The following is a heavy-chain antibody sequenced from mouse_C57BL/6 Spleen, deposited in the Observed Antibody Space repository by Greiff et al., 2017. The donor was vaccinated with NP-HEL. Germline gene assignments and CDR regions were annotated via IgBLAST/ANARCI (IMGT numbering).Heavy chain of an antibody. J-gene: IGHJ4*01. CDR3: ARGGTPMDY. CDR2: INYDGSST. CDR1: GFTFSDYY. Sequence: EVKLMESEGGLVQPGSSMKLSCTASGFTFSDYYMAWVRQVPEKGLEWVANINYDGSSTYYLDSLKSRFIISRDNAKNILYLQMSSLKSEDTATYYCARGGTPMDYWGQGTSVTVSS. V-gene: IGHV5-16*01.